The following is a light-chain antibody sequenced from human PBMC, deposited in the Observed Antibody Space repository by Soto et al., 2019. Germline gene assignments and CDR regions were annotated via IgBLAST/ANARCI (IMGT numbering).Light chain of an antibody. CDR1: YDISSS. CDR2: DSS. J-gene: IGKJ2*01. CDR3: QQLRRYPYT. Sequence: DIQLTQSPSFLYASVEDRVTISCRASYDISSSLAWYQQEPGKPPKLLIYDSSSLQTGVPSRFTGSGSGRKFTLTSSGLQFGEFATYFCQQLRRYPYTVGQGTKLEI. V-gene: IGKV1-9*01.